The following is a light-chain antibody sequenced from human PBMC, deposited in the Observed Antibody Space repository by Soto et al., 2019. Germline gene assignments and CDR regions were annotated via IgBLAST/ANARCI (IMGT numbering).Light chain of an antibody. J-gene: IGKJ4*01. CDR3: HQYGSSPPIT. CDR2: GAS. Sequence: EIVLTQSPGTLSLSPWERATLSCRASQSVSSSYLAWYQQKPGQAPRLLIYGASSRATGIPDRLSGSGSGTDFTLTISRLAPEDFAVYYCHQYGSSPPITFGGGTKVDIK. CDR1: QSVSSSY. V-gene: IGKV3-20*01.